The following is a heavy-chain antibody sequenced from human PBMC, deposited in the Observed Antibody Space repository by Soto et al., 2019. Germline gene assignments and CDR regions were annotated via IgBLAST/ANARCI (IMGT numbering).Heavy chain of an antibody. J-gene: IGHJ4*02. CDR3: AKSPLAQDIVVVVAATNYYFVY. CDR2: ISGSGGST. Sequence: PGGSLRLSCAASGFTFSSYAMSWVRQAPGKGLEWVSAISGSGGSTYYADSVKGRFTISRDNSKNTLYLQMNSLRAEDTAVYYCAKSPLAQDIVVVVAATNYYFVYLGQGTLVTVSS. D-gene: IGHD2-15*01. CDR1: GFTFSSYA. V-gene: IGHV3-23*01.